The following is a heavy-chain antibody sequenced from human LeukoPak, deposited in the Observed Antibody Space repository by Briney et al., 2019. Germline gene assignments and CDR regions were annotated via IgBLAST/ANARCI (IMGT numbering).Heavy chain of an antibody. CDR3: ARDLPSGSYDY. V-gene: IGHV4-4*07. D-gene: IGHD1-26*01. Sequence: ASETLSLTYTVSGGSISSYYWSWIRQPAGKGLEWIGRIYTSGSTNYNPSLKSRVTMSVDTSKNQFSLKLSSVTAADTAVYYCARDLPSGSYDYWGQGTLVTVSS. J-gene: IGHJ4*02. CDR2: IYTSGST. CDR1: GGSISSYY.